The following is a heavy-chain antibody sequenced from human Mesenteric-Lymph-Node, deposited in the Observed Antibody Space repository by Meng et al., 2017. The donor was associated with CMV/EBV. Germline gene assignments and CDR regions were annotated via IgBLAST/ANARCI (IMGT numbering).Heavy chain of an antibody. V-gene: IGHV3-9*01. CDR3: AKDISSGYNGRWFDP. J-gene: IGHJ5*02. Sequence: GGSLRLSCAASGFTFDDYGMHWVRQAPGKGLEWVSGITWNSGSRGYADSVKGRFIISRDNAKNSLYLQMNSLRTEDTALYYCAKDISSGYNGRWFDPWGQGTLVTVSS. D-gene: IGHD6-19*01. CDR2: ITWNSGSR. CDR1: GFTFDDYG.